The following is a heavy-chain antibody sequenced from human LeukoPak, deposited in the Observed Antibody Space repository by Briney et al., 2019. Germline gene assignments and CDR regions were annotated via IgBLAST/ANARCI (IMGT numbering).Heavy chain of an antibody. CDR1: GYTFTSYG. CDR3: ARGPGGRSGYYPLEDYYYYYMDV. Sequence: GASVKVSCKASGYTFTSYGISWVRQAPGQGLEWMGWITAYSGRTNYAQKLQGRVTMTTDTSTSTAYMELRSLRSDDTAVYYCARGPGGRSGYYPLEDYYYYYMDVWGKGTTVTVSS. CDR2: ITAYSGRT. J-gene: IGHJ6*03. V-gene: IGHV1-18*01. D-gene: IGHD3-22*01.